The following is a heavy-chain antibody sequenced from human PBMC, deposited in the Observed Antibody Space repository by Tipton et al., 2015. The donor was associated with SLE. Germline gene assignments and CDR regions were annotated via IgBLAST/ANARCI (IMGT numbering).Heavy chain of an antibody. CDR2: IYYSGST. CDR3: ARPLYSSSWYNWFDP. J-gene: IGHJ5*02. D-gene: IGHD6-13*01. Sequence: LRLSCTVSGGSISSSSYYWGWIRQPPGKGLEWIGSIYYSGSTYYNPSLKSRVTLSVDTSKNQFSLKLSSVTAADTAVYYCARPLYSSSWYNWFDPWGQGTLVTVSS. V-gene: IGHV4-39*07. CDR1: GGSISSSSYY.